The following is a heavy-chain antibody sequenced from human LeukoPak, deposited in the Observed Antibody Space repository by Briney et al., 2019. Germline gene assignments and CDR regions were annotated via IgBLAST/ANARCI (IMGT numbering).Heavy chain of an antibody. J-gene: IGHJ4*02. Sequence: GSSVKVSCKASGGTFSSYAISWVRQAPGQGLEWMGWISAYNGNTNYAQKLQGRVTMTTDTSTSTAYMELRSLRSDDTAVYCCARDRNRFGEARWDYWGQGTLVTVSS. CDR1: GGTFSSYA. CDR2: ISAYNGNT. V-gene: IGHV1-18*01. CDR3: ARDRNRFGEARWDY. D-gene: IGHD3-10*01.